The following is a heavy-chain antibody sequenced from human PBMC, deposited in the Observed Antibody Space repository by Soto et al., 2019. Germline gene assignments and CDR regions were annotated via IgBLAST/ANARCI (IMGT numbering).Heavy chain of an antibody. J-gene: IGHJ1*01. D-gene: IGHD6-13*01. V-gene: IGHV3-30-3*01. CDR3: ARGSHSSTWPEYSQH. CDR1: GFTFSSYA. CDR2: ISYDGSNE. Sequence: QVQLVESGGGVVQPGRSLRLSCAASGFTFSSYAMHWVRQAPGKGLEWVAVISYDGSNEYYADSVKGRFTISKDNSKNTLYLQMNSLRAEDTAVYYCARGSHSSTWPEYSQHWGQGTLLTVSS.